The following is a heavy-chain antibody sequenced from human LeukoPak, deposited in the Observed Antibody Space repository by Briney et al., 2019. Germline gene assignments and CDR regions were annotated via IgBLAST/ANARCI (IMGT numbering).Heavy chain of an antibody. CDR3: ARDHCSSTSCYPRLWFDP. V-gene: IGHV1-69*05. Sequence: SVKVSCKASGGTFSSYAISWVRQAPGQGLEWMGGIIPIFGTANYAQKFQGRVTITTDESTSTAYMELSSLRSEDTAVYYCARDHCSSTSCYPRLWFDPWGQGTLVTVSS. CDR1: GGTFSSYA. J-gene: IGHJ5*02. D-gene: IGHD2-2*01. CDR2: IIPIFGTA.